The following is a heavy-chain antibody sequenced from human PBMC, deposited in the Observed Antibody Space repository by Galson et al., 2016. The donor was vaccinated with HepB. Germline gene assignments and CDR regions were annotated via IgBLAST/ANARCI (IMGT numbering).Heavy chain of an antibody. CDR3: ARDRSRHYDFWSGYYYDY. CDR2: ITSSSSTI. V-gene: IGHV3-48*01. J-gene: IGHJ4*02. Sequence: SLRLSCAASGYTFSSYAMTWVRQAPGKGLEWVSYITSSSSTIYYADSVKGRFTISRDNAKNSLYLQMSSLRAEDTAVYYCARDRSRHYDFWSGYYYDYWGQGTLVTVSS. D-gene: IGHD3-3*01. CDR1: GYTFSSYA.